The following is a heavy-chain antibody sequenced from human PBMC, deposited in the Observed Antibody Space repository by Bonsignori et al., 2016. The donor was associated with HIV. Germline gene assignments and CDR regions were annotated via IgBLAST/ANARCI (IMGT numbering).Heavy chain of an antibody. Sequence: WVRQAPGQGLEWVGYISPYNGRTNYAQKVQGRVTMSTDTSTNTVYMELRSLRSDDTAVYYCSRGGVPGAPYSTTWYFAYFWGQGTLVTVSS. J-gene: IGHJ4*02. D-gene: IGHD2-2*01. V-gene: IGHV1-18*01. CDR2: ISPYNGRT. CDR3: SRGGVPGAPYSTTWYFAYF.